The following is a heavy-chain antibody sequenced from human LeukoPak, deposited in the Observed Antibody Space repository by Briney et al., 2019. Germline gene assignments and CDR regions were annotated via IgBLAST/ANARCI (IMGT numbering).Heavy chain of an antibody. J-gene: IGHJ4*02. CDR1: GFTFDDYA. D-gene: IGHD3-22*01. Sequence: QPSRSLRLSCAASGFTFDDYAMHWVRQAPGKGLEWVSGISWNSGSIGYADSVKGRFTISRDNAKNSLYLQMNSLRAEDTALYYCAKDPDYYDSSGPPLFDYWGQGTLVTVSS. CDR2: ISWNSGSI. V-gene: IGHV3-9*01. CDR3: AKDPDYYDSSGPPLFDY.